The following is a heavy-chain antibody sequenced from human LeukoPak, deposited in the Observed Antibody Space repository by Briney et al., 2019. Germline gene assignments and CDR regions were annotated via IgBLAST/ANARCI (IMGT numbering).Heavy chain of an antibody. CDR2: IYPGDSDT. Sequence: GESLKISCKASGYSFTTHWIGWVRQMPGKGLEWMGIIYPGDSDTGYSPSFQGQVTISADKSISTAYLQWSSLKASDTAMYYCARLRRDYYDSSGYYYRNWFDPWGQGTLVTVSS. V-gene: IGHV5-51*01. CDR3: ARLRRDYYDSSGYYYRNWFDP. J-gene: IGHJ5*02. CDR1: GYSFTTHW. D-gene: IGHD3-22*01.